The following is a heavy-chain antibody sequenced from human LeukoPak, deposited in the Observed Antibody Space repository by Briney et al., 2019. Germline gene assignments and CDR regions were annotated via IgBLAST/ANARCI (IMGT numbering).Heavy chain of an antibody. Sequence: GASVKVSCKASGGTFSSYAISWVRQAPGQGLEWMGGIIPIFGTANYAQKFQGRVTITADESTSTAYMELRSLRSDDTAVYYCAREPPDCSSTSCCYYYYMDVWGKGTTVTVSS. CDR3: AREPPDCSSTSCCYYYYMDV. D-gene: IGHD2-2*01. CDR2: IIPIFGTA. J-gene: IGHJ6*03. CDR1: GGTFSSYA. V-gene: IGHV1-69*13.